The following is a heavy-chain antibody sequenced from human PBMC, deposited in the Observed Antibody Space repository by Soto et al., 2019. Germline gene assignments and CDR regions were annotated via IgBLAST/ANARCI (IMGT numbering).Heavy chain of an antibody. V-gene: IGHV3-23*01. CDR3: AARYYDFWSGSPGMDV. Sequence: GGSLRLSCAASGFTFSSYAMSWVRQAPGKGLEWVSAISGSGGSTYYADSVKGRFTISRDNSKNTLYLQMNSLRAEDTAVYYCAARYYDFWSGSPGMDVWGQGTTGTVS. J-gene: IGHJ6*02. D-gene: IGHD3-3*01. CDR2: ISGSGGST. CDR1: GFTFSSYA.